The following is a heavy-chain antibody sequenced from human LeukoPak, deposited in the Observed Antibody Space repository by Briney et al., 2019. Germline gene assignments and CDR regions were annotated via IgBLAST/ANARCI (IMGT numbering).Heavy chain of an antibody. CDR1: GFTVSSNY. J-gene: IGHJ4*02. Sequence: PGGSLRLSCSVSGFTVSSNYMSWVRQAPGKGLERVSVIYSGGNTYYTDSVKGRFTISRDNSKNTVYLQMNNLRAEDTAVYYCATDGDFWSGDFDYWGQGTLVTVSS. V-gene: IGHV3-66*01. CDR2: IYSGGNT. CDR3: ATDGDFWSGDFDY. D-gene: IGHD3-3*01.